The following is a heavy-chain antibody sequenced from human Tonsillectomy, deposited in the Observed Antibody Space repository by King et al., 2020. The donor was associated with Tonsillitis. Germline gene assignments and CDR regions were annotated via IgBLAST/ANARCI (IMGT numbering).Heavy chain of an antibody. CDR3: AAPPMVRGAPLLDYYGLDM. CDR1: GFTFSSSA. Sequence: QLVQSGPEVKKPGASVKVSCKASGFTFSSSALHWVRQARGQRLEWIGWIVVDSGNTKYAQMFQDRVTITRDMSTSTAYMEMSSLRSEDTAVYYCAAPPMVRGAPLLDYYGLDMWGQGTTVTVSS. V-gene: IGHV1-58*01. CDR2: IVVDSGNT. D-gene: IGHD3-10*01. J-gene: IGHJ6*02.